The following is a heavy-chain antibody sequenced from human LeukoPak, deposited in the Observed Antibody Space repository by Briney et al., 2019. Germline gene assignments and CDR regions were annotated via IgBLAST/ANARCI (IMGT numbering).Heavy chain of an antibody. J-gene: IGHJ6*03. CDR3: AKDRTPRNLNYDFWSGYYLDV. CDR1: GFTFSSYG. V-gene: IGHV3-48*01. CDR2: ISSSSDTI. D-gene: IGHD3-3*01. Sequence: PGGSLRLSCAASGFTFSSYGMNWVRQAPGKGLEWVSYISSSSDTIYYADSVKGRFTISRDNAKNSLYLQMNSLRTEDTALYYCAKDRTPRNLNYDFWSGYYLDVWGKGTTVTVSS.